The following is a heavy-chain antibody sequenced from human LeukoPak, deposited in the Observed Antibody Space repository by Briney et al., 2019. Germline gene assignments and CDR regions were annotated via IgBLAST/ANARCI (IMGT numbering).Heavy chain of an antibody. Sequence: GGSLRLSCAASGFTFSSYAMSWVCQAPGKGLEWVSAISGSGGSTYYADSVKGRFTISRDNSKNTLYLQMNSLRAEDTAVYYCAKDRLYCSSTSCGGFYYFDYWGQGTLVTVSS. D-gene: IGHD2-2*01. CDR3: AKDRLYCSSTSCGGFYYFDY. CDR1: GFTFSSYA. J-gene: IGHJ4*02. CDR2: ISGSGGST. V-gene: IGHV3-23*01.